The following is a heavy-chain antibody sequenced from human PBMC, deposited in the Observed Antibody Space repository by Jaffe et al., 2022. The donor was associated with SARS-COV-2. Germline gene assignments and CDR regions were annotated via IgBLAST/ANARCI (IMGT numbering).Heavy chain of an antibody. CDR1: GFTFSNYA. V-gene: IGHV3-23*04. D-gene: IGHD5-12*01. CDR3: AKGAGRLVVTRGDY. J-gene: IGHJ4*02. Sequence: EVQLVESGGGLVQPGGSLRLSCAASGFTFSNYAMTWVRQVPGKGLEWVSSISGSGDSTYYADSVGGRFTISRDNSRNTLFLQMNSLRAEDTALYYCAKGAGRLVVTRGDYWGQGTLVTVSS. CDR2: ISGSGDST.